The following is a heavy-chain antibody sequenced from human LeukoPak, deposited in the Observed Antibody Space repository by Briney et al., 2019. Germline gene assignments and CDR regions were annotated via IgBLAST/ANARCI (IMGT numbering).Heavy chain of an antibody. D-gene: IGHD6-19*01. Sequence: ASVKVSCKASGYTVTGYYMHWVRQAPGQGLEWRGWINPNSGGTNYAQKFQGWVTMTRDTSISTAYMELSRLRSDDTAVYYCARGRAGGWPYYFDYWGQGTLVTVSS. CDR3: ARGRAGGWPYYFDY. CDR2: INPNSGGT. J-gene: IGHJ4*02. V-gene: IGHV1-2*04. CDR1: GYTVTGYY.